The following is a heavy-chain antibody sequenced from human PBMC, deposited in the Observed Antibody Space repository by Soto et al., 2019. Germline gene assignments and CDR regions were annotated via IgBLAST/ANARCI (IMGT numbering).Heavy chain of an antibody. D-gene: IGHD5-18*01. Sequence: ASVKVSCKASGGTFSSYAISWVRQAPGQGLEWMGGIIPIFGTANYAQKFQGRVTITADESTSTAYMELSSLRSEDTAVYYCARARGDTAMVNNWFDPWGQGTLVTVS. CDR3: ARARGDTAMVNNWFDP. CDR2: IIPIFGTA. CDR1: GGTFSSYA. J-gene: IGHJ5*02. V-gene: IGHV1-69*13.